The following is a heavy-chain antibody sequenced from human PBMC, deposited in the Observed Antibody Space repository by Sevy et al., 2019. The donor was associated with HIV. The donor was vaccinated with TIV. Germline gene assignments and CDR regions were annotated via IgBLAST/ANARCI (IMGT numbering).Heavy chain of an antibody. V-gene: IGHV3-74*01. Sequence: GGSLRLSCVVSGFTFSSDWMHWVRQAPGKGLVWVSRINSDGSRTNYADSVKGRFTISRDSAKNTLFLQMNSLRAEDTAVYYCIRGTSETFGYWGQGTLVTVSS. J-gene: IGHJ4*02. CDR1: GFTFSSDW. CDR2: INSDGSRT. D-gene: IGHD2-8*02. CDR3: IRGTSETFGY.